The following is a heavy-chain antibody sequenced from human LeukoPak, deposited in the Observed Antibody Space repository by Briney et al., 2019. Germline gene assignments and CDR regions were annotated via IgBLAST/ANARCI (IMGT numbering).Heavy chain of an antibody. J-gene: IGHJ4*02. D-gene: IGHD6-13*01. CDR1: GGSFSGYY. CDR2: INHSGST. Sequence: PSETLSLTCAVYGGSFSGYYWSWIRQPPGKGLEWIGEINHSGSTNYNPSLKSRVTISVDTSKNQFSLKLSSVTAADTAVYYCARGRGPGRYSSSWYGRYFDYWGQGTLVTVSS. V-gene: IGHV4-34*01. CDR3: ARGRGPGRYSSSWYGRYFDY.